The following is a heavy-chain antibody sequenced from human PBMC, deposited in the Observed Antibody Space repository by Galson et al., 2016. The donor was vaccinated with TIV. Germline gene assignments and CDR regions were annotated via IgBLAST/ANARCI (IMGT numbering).Heavy chain of an antibody. Sequence: SLRLSCAASGFTFSSYGMHWVRLTPGKGLEWLAAVWYDGSDIHYAESVKGRFTISRDNSKNTLFLQMNSLRAEDTAVYYCAREFRDYFFDYWGQGTAVTVSS. J-gene: IGHJ4*02. CDR1: GFTFSSYG. CDR3: AREFRDYFFDY. CDR2: VWYDGSDI. V-gene: IGHV3-33*01. D-gene: IGHD3/OR15-3a*01.